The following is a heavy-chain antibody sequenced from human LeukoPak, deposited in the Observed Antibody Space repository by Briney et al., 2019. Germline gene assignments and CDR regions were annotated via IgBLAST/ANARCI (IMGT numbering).Heavy chain of an antibody. CDR1: GGTFSSYA. CDR3: ARTTDLLLASHISHYGMDV. D-gene: IGHD3-10*01. Sequence: ASVKVSCKASGGTFSSYAISWVRQDPGQGLEWMGGIIPFFGTANYAQKFQGRVTITADESTSTAYMELSSLRSEDTAVYYCARTTDLLLASHISHYGMDVWGQGTTVTVSS. J-gene: IGHJ6*02. V-gene: IGHV1-69*13. CDR2: IIPFFGTA.